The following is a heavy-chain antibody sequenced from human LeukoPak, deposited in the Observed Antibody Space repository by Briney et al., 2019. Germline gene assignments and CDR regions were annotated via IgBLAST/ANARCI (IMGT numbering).Heavy chain of an antibody. D-gene: IGHD5-18*01. V-gene: IGHV3-11*01. CDR3: ASRVDTTDGREFDY. CDR2: ISSSGSTI. CDR1: GFTFSDYY. J-gene: IGHJ4*02. Sequence: GGSLRLSCAASGFTFSDYYMSWIRQAPGKGLEWVSYISSSGSTIYYADSVKGRFTISRDNAKNSLYLQMNSLRAEDTAVYYCASRVDTTDGREFDYWGQGTLVTVSS.